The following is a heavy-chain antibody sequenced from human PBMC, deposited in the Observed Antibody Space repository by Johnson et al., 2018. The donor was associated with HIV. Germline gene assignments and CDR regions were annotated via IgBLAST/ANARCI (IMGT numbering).Heavy chain of an antibody. J-gene: IGHJ3*01. D-gene: IGHD3-10*01. CDR2: IYSGGST. CDR3: AKDITPYSGAFDL. Sequence: VQLMESGGGLVQPGGSLRLSCAASGFTVSSNYMSRVRQAPGKGLEWVSVIYSGGSTYYADSVKGRFTISRDNAKNSLYLQMNSLRAEDTAVYYCAKDITPYSGAFDLWGQGTMVTISS. V-gene: IGHV3-66*01. CDR1: GFTVSSNY.